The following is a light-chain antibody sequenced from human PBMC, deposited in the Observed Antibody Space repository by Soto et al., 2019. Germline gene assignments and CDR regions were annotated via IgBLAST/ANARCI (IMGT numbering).Light chain of an antibody. J-gene: IGKJ4*01. V-gene: IGKV3-20*01. CDR3: QQYGSSPLT. Sequence: EIVLTQSPGTLSLSPGERATLSCRASQSVSSSYLAWYQQKPGQAPRLLIYGASSRATGIPDRFSGSGSGTDFTLTIRRLEPEDFAVYYCQQYGSSPLTCGGGTKVDIK. CDR1: QSVSSSY. CDR2: GAS.